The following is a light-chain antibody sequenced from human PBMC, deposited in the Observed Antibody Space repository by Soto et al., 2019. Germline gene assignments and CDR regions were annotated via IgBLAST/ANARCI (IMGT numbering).Light chain of an antibody. V-gene: IGKV1-33*01. Sequence: DIQITQSPSSLSASVGDSLTITCQASQNINNYLNWYQQKPGRAPKLLIYDASNLEAGVPSRFRGSGSGTDFTFTISRLQPEDIATYYCQQYENLPTFGQGTRLEIK. CDR1: QNINNY. CDR3: QQYENLPT. J-gene: IGKJ5*01. CDR2: DAS.